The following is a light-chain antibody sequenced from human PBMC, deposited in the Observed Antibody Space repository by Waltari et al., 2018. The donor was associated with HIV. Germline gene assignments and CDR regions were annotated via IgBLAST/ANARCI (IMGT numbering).Light chain of an antibody. CDR3: SSYTSSSTRV. J-gene: IGLJ3*02. V-gene: IGLV2-14*03. CDR1: SSDVGGYNY. Sequence: QSALTQPASVSGSPGQSITISCTGTSSDVGGYNYVSWYQRHPGKAPKLIIYDVSNRPSVFSNRCSGAKSCNRASLTISVLQAEDEADYYCSSYTSSSTRVFGGGTTVTFL. CDR2: DVS.